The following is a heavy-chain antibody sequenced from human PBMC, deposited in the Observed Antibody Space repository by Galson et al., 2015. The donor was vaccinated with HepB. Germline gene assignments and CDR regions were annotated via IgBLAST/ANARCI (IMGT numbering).Heavy chain of an antibody. J-gene: IGHJ4*02. Sequence: ETLSLTCTVSGGSISNYYWTWVRQPPGKGLEWIGYIYYIGSTNYNPSLKSRVTMSLDTSKNQFSLNLNSVTAADTAVYYCARVGTGGLLDHWGRGTLVTVSS. CDR1: GGSISNYY. CDR2: IYYIGST. CDR3: ARVGTGGLLDH. D-gene: IGHD2-15*01. V-gene: IGHV4-59*01.